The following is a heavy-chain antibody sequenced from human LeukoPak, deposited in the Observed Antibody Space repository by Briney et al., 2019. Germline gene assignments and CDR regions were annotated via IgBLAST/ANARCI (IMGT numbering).Heavy chain of an antibody. Sequence: SETLSLTCAVYGGSFSGYYWNWIRQPPGKGLEWIGEITHSGSTNYNPSLKSRVTISVDTSKNQFSLKLSSVTAADTAVYYCARGLKGYYYYMDVWGKGTTVTVSS. J-gene: IGHJ6*03. CDR3: ARGLKGYYYYMDV. CDR1: GGSFSGYY. CDR2: ITHSGST. V-gene: IGHV4-34*01.